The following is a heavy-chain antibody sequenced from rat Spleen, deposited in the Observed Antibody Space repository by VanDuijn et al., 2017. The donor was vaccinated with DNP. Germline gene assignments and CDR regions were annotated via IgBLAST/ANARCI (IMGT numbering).Heavy chain of an antibody. J-gene: IGHJ3*01. V-gene: IGHV5S13*01. Sequence: EVKLVESGGGLVQPGGSLKLSCEVSRFTISDYGMAWVRQAPTKGLEWVASISAGGGNSNYRDSVKGRFTISRDNARNTLYLQMDSLRSEDTATYYCATHGTFVYWGQGTLVTVSS. CDR3: ATHGTFVY. CDR2: ISAGGGNS. D-gene: IGHD5-1*01. CDR1: RFTISDYG.